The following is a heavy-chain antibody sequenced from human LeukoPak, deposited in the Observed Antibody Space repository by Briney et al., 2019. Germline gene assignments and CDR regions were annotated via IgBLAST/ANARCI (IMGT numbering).Heavy chain of an antibody. CDR2: INHSGST. V-gene: IGHV4-34*01. CDR3: ARDDAFDI. J-gene: IGHJ3*02. CDR1: GGSFSGYY. Sequence: SETLSLTCAVYGGSFSGYYWSWIRHPPGKGLEWIGEINHSGSTNYNPSLKSRVTISVDTSKNQFSLKLSSVTAADTAVYYCARDDAFDIWGQGTMVTVSS.